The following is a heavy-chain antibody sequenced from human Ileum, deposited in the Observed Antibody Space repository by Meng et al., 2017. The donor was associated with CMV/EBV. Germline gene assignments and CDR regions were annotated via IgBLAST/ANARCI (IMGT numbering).Heavy chain of an antibody. CDR2: IYYRQSA. D-gene: IGHD1-14*01. CDR1: GGLISNYY. V-gene: IGHV4-59*12. Sequence: SETLSLTCTVSGGLISNYYCSWIRQPPGKGLEWIGYIYYRQSAYYTPSLKSRVTISVDTSKNVCSLRLSSVTAADTAVYYCARERSGGMDVWGQGTTVTVAS. J-gene: IGHJ6*02. CDR3: ARERSGGMDV.